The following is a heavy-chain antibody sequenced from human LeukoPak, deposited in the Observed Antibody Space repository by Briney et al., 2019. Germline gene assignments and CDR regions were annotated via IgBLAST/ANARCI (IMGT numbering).Heavy chain of an antibody. D-gene: IGHD5-18*01. J-gene: IGHJ4*02. CDR1: GFTFSSYW. Sequence: GGSLRLSCAASGFTFSSYWMHCVRQAPGKGLVWVSRIDNEGSSTSYADSVKGRSTISRDNAKNRLYVQMNSLRVEDTAVYYCATGSGLWSPDYWGQGTLVTVSS. V-gene: IGHV3-74*01. CDR2: IDNEGSST. CDR3: ATGSGLWSPDY.